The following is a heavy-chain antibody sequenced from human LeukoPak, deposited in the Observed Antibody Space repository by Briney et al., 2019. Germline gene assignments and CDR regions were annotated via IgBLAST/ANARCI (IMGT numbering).Heavy chain of an antibody. CDR1: GFTFSGSA. CDR3: ARLESLYTNKWYNWFDP. V-gene: IGHV3-73*01. J-gene: IGHJ5*02. D-gene: IGHD3-16*02. Sequence: GGSLSLSCAAPGFTFSGSAIHWVRQATGKGLEWVGRIRSKPNAHAAAYAASVKGRFIISRDDSKNTAYLQMNNVKTEDTAVYYCARLESLYTNKWYNWFDPWGQGTLVTVSS. CDR2: IRSKPNAHAA.